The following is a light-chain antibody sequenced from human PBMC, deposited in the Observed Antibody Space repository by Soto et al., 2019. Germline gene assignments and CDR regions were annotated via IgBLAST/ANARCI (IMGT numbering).Light chain of an antibody. CDR3: QSYDSSLREV. CDR1: SSNIGAGYD. Sequence: QAVVTQPPSVXXXPGQRVTISCTGSSSNIGAGYDVHWYQQLPGTAPKLLIYGNSNRPSGVPDRFSGSKSGTSASLAITGLQAEDEADYYCQSYDSSLREVFGTGTKLTVL. V-gene: IGLV1-40*01. J-gene: IGLJ1*01. CDR2: GNS.